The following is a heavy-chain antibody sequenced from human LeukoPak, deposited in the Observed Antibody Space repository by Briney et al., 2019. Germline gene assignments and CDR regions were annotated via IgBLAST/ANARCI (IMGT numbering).Heavy chain of an antibody. CDR1: GFTLSNYD. Sequence: PGGSLRLSCAASGFTLSNYDMNWLRQAPGKGLEWVSSISTSSRYIYYKDSVRGRFTISRDDAKNSLHLEMNSLRAEDTAVYYCARADCSSSTCYLRRSWFDPWGQGTLVTVSS. CDR2: ISTSSRYI. CDR3: ARADCSSSTCYLRRSWFDP. J-gene: IGHJ5*02. V-gene: IGHV3-21*01. D-gene: IGHD2-2*01.